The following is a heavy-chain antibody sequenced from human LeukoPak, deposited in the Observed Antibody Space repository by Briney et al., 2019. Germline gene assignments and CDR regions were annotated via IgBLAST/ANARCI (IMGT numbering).Heavy chain of an antibody. V-gene: IGHV3-33*01. CDR3: ARDYGSSWYYYYYGMDA. CDR1: GFTFSSYG. CDR2: IWYDGSNK. D-gene: IGHD6-13*01. J-gene: IGHJ6*02. Sequence: GGSLRLSCAASGFTFSSYGMHWVRQAPGKGLEWVAVIWYDGSNKYYADSVKGRFTISRDNSKNTLYLQMNSLRAEDTAVYYCARDYGSSWYYYYYGMDAWGQGTTVTVSS.